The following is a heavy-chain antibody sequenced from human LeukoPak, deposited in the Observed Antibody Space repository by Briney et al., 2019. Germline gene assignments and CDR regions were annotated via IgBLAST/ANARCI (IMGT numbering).Heavy chain of an antibody. J-gene: IGHJ6*03. D-gene: IGHD3-3*01. CDR2: ISHSGTT. Sequence: PSETLSLTCTVSGGSISSGVYYWTWIRQPPGKGLEWIGYISHSGTTFYTSSLKSRVTISVDRSKSQFSLKLSSVTAADTAVYYCARETIFVGMDVWGKGTTVTVSS. CDR3: ARETIFVGMDV. V-gene: IGHV4-30-2*01. CDR1: GGSISSGVYY.